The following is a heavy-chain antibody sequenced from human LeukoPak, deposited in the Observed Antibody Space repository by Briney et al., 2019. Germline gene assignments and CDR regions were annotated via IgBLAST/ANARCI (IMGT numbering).Heavy chain of an antibody. J-gene: IGHJ4*02. CDR1: GFSFSSYA. D-gene: IGHD3-10*01. Sequence: PGGSLRLSCTASGFSFSSYAMYWVRQAPGKGLEYVSAISSNGGSTYYANSVKGRFTISRDNSKNTLYLQMGSLRVGDVAVYYCARDSGSSSAVDYWGQGALVTVSS. V-gene: IGHV3-64*01. CDR3: ARDSGSSSAVDY. CDR2: ISSNGGST.